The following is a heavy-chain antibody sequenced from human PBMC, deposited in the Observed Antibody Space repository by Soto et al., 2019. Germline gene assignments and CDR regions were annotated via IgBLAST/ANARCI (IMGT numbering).Heavy chain of an antibody. CDR2: IIPIFGTA. D-gene: IGHD3-22*01. Sequence: SVKVSCKASGGTISRYPISRVRQAHGQGLEWMGGIIPIFGTANYAQKFQGRVTITEDKSTSTAYMEPSSLRSEDTAVYYCASLPDDSSGNDAFDICGQGTMVTVSS. J-gene: IGHJ3*02. CDR1: GGTISRYP. CDR3: ASLPDDSSGNDAFDI. V-gene: IGHV1-69*06.